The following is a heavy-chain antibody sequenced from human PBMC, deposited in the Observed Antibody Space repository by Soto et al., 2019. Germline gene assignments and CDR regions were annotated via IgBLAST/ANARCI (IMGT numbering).Heavy chain of an antibody. V-gene: IGHV1-18*01. CDR3: ARHSVFSSARAGSDP. Sequence: ASVKVSCKSSGYTFINHGIFWVRQAPGQGLEWMAWIYPYNGNTNYAQKFLGRVTLTTDTSTSTAYMDLRSLTSDDTAVYYCARHSVFSSARAGSDPWGQGTLVTVSS. CDR1: GYTFINHG. J-gene: IGHJ5*02. D-gene: IGHD6-25*01. CDR2: IYPYNGNT.